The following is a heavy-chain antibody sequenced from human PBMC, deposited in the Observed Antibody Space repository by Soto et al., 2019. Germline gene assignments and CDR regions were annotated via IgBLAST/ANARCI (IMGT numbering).Heavy chain of an antibody. CDR3: VSGDAWGVLLAY. CDR2: IYFTGNT. J-gene: IGHJ4*02. Sequence: SETLSLTCTVCGASINSGGYYWNWVRLLPGRGLGWIGYIYFTGNTYYNLPLERRVTIALDTPRTQFSLELNSVSAAATAVYYCVSGDAWGVLLAYWGQGALVTVSS. V-gene: IGHV4-31*03. CDR1: GASINSGGYY. D-gene: IGHD4-17*01.